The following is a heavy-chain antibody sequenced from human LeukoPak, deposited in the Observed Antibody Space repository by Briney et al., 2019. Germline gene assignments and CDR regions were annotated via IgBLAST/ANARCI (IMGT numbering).Heavy chain of an antibody. CDR1: GFTFSSYS. CDR2: ISSSSSYI. J-gene: IGHJ4*02. Sequence: GGSLRLSCAASGFTFSSYSMNWVRQAPGKGLEWVSSISSSSSYIYYADSVKGRFTISRDNAKNSLYLQMNSLRAEDTAVYYCAGEGPGELLPGYWGQGTLVTVSS. CDR3: AGEGPGELLPGY. D-gene: IGHD1-26*01. V-gene: IGHV3-21*01.